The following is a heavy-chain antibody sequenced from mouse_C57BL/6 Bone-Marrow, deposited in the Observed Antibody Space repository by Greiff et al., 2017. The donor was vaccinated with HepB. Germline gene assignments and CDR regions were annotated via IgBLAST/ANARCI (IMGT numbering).Heavy chain of an antibody. Sequence: QVQLQQSGAELARPGASVKLSCKASGYTFTNYGISWVKQRTGQGLEWIGEIYPRSGNTYYNEKFKGKATLTADKSSSTAYMELRSLTSEDSAVYFCARPLRYYGSGDYWGQGTTLTVSS. CDR2: IYPRSGNT. CDR1: GYTFTNYG. D-gene: IGHD1-1*01. V-gene: IGHV1-81*01. J-gene: IGHJ2*01. CDR3: ARPLRYYGSGDY.